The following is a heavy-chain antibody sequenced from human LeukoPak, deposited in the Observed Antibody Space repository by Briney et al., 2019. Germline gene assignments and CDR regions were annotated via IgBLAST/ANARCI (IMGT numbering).Heavy chain of an antibody. CDR2: INSDGDSP. CDR1: GFAFSSYW. J-gene: IGHJ3*02. V-gene: IGHV3-74*01. D-gene: IGHD2-21*02. CDR3: ARGFVSGGDCCAFDI. Sequence: PGGSLRLSCAASGFAFSSYWMHWVRQAPGKGLVWVSRINSDGDSPNYADPVKGRFTISRDDAKNTLYLQMNSLRAEDTAVYYCARGFVSGGDCCAFDIWGQGTMVTVSS.